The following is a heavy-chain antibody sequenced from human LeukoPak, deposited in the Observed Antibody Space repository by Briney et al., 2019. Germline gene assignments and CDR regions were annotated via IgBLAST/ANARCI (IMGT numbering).Heavy chain of an antibody. J-gene: IGHJ5*02. CDR1: GGSISSYY. Sequence: SSETLSLTCTVSGGSISSYYWSWIRQPAGKGLEWIGRIYTSGSTNYNPSLKSRVTMSVDTSKNQFSLKLSSVTAADTAVYYCAREGLRGRRYYDILTGPDWFDPWGQGTLVTVPS. V-gene: IGHV4-4*07. D-gene: IGHD3-9*01. CDR2: IYTSGST. CDR3: AREGLRGRRYYDILTGPDWFDP.